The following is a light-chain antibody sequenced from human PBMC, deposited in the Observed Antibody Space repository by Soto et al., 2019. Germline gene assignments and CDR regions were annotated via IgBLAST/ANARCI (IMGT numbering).Light chain of an antibody. CDR1: NIGSKN. V-gene: IGLV3-21*04. J-gene: IGLJ1*01. CDR2: YDS. CDR3: QVWDSCSDHPVSV. Sequence: SYELTQPPSVSVAPGKTARITCGGNNIGSKNVHWYQQKPGQAPVLVIYYDSDRPSGIPERFSGSNSGNTATLTISRVEAGDEADYYCQVWDSCSDHPVSVFGTGTKVTVL.